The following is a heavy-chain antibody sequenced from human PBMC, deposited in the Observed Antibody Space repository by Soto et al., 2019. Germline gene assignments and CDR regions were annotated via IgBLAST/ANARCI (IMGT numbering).Heavy chain of an antibody. CDR2: IDNSGDGS. Sequence: PVGSLRLSCAASGFIFRNHVLNWVRQAPGKGLEWVSAIDNSGDGSFYADSVKGRFIISRDNSNDTVFLHMNNLRLEDTAFYYCAKIPSRGMIFGAGSWGQGTLVTVSS. CDR1: GFIFRNHV. D-gene: IGHD3-3*01. CDR3: AKIPSRGMIFGAGS. V-gene: IGHV3-23*05. J-gene: IGHJ5*02.